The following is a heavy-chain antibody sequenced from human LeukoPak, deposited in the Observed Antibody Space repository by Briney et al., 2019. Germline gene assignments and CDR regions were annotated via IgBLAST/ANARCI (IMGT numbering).Heavy chain of an antibody. J-gene: IGHJ5*02. D-gene: IGHD2-15*01. CDR3: ARHTRTGGSCDLDP. V-gene: IGHV5-51*01. CDR2: INPADSNT. Sequence: GESLKISCKGSGYTFTNNWIGWLRQMPGEGLEWMGIINPADSNTRYRPSFQGQVTISVDKSISTVYLQWSSLKASDTAIYYCARHTRTGGSCDLDPWGPGTLVTVSS. CDR1: GYTFTNNW.